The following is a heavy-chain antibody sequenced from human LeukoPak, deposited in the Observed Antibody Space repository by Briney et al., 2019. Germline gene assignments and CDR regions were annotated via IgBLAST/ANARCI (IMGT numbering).Heavy chain of an antibody. D-gene: IGHD3-3*01. Sequence: GGSLRLSCAATGFTFSSYAMSWVRQAPGKGLEWVSAISGSGGSTYYADSVKGRFTISRDNSKNTLYLQMNSLRAEDTAVYYCAKLYDFWSGYSWFDPWGQGTLVTVSS. V-gene: IGHV3-23*01. CDR1: GFTFSSYA. CDR3: AKLYDFWSGYSWFDP. J-gene: IGHJ5*02. CDR2: ISGSGGST.